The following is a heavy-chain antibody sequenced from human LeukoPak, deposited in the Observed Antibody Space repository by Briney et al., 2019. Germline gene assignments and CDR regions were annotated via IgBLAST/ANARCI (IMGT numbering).Heavy chain of an antibody. Sequence: GGSLRLSCAASGFTFNIYAMSWVRQAPGKGLEWVSGISGSGGGTYYADSVKGRFTISRDTSKNTLYLQMNSLRAEDTAVYFCARDSLYDDNGYYHYFDYWGQGTLVTVSS. J-gene: IGHJ4*02. CDR2: ISGSGGGT. CDR3: ARDSLYDDNGYYHYFDY. D-gene: IGHD3-22*01. CDR1: GFTFNIYA. V-gene: IGHV3-23*01.